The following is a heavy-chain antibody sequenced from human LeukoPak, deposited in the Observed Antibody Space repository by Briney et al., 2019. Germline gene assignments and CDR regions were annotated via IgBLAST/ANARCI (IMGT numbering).Heavy chain of an antibody. CDR2: ISSSSSYI. CDR1: GFTFSTYW. J-gene: IGHJ3*02. Sequence: AGGSLRLSCAASGFTFSTYWMTWVRQAPGKGLEWVSSISSSSSYIYYADSVKGRFTISRDNAKNTLYLQMNSLRAEDTAVYYCARDHSSGWYRDDAFDIWGQGTMVTVSS. V-gene: IGHV3-21*01. D-gene: IGHD6-19*01. CDR3: ARDHSSGWYRDDAFDI.